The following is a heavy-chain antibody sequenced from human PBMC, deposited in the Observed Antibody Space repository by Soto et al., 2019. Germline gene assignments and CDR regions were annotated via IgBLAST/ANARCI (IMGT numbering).Heavy chain of an antibody. Sequence: ASVKVSCKAPGYTFTSYGISWVRQAPGQGLEWMGWISAYNGNTNYAQKLQGRVTMTTDTSTSTAYMELRSLRSDDTAVYYCATPPAGYYYYGMDVWGQGTTVTVSS. CDR1: GYTFTSYG. J-gene: IGHJ6*02. CDR2: ISAYNGNT. V-gene: IGHV1-18*01. CDR3: ATPPAGYYYYGMDV.